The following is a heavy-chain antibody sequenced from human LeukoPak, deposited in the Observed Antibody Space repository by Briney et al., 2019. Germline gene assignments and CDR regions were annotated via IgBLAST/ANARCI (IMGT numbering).Heavy chain of an antibody. CDR3: ARFVYWGYFDY. J-gene: IGHJ4*02. D-gene: IGHD2-8*02. CDR1: GGSISSSSYY. CDR2: IYYSGST. V-gene: IGHV4-39*07. Sequence: DPSETLSLTCTVSGGSISSSSYYWGWIRQPPGKGLEWIGSIYYSGSTYYNPSLKSRVTISVDTSKNQFSLKLSSVTAADTAVYYCARFVYWGYFDYWGQGTLVTVSS.